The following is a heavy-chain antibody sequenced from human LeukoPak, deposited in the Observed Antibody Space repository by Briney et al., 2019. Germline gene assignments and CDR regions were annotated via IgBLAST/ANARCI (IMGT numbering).Heavy chain of an antibody. Sequence: PGGSLRLFCAASGFTFSSYAMHWVRQAPGKGLEYVSAISSNGGSTYYANSVKGRFTISRDNSKNTLYLQMGSLRAEDMAVYYCARGWFGDYWGQGTLVTVSS. CDR1: GFTFSSYA. D-gene: IGHD3-10*01. CDR3: ARGWFGDY. J-gene: IGHJ4*02. V-gene: IGHV3-64*01. CDR2: ISSNGGST.